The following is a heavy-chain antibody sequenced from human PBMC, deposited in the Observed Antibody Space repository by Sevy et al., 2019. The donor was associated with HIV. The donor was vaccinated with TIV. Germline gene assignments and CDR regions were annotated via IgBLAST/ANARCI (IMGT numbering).Heavy chain of an antibody. Sequence: GGSLRLSCVASGFTFNNFWMAWVRQAPGKGLEWVANIKPDGSESNHVGSVKGRFTISRDKAKNSLYLQMNSLTAEEAAVYYCARDVGGGYFDYWGQGTLVTVSS. V-gene: IGHV3-7*03. CDR3: ARDVGGGYFDY. CDR2: IKPDGSES. D-gene: IGHD3-16*01. J-gene: IGHJ4*01. CDR1: GFTFNNFW.